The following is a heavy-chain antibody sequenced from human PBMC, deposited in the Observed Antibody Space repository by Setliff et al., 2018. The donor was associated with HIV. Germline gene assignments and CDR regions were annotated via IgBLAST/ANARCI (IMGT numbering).Heavy chain of an antibody. Sequence: SETLSLTCAVYGASFSGYYWSWIRQPPGKGLEWIGEIHPTGHINYNPSYKSRVTVSLDTSKIQFSLKLNSVTAADTGVYYCAAFFVTPMTTQDFWGQGTLVTVSS. V-gene: IGHV4-34*01. J-gene: IGHJ4*02. CDR1: GASFSGYY. CDR2: IHPTGHI. D-gene: IGHD4-4*01. CDR3: AAFFVTPMTTQDF.